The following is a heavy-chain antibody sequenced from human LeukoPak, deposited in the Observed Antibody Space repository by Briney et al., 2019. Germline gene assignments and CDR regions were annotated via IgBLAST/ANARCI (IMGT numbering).Heavy chain of an antibody. Sequence: PGGSLRLSCAASGFTFSTYAMHWVRQAPGKGLEWVAVISYDGSNKYYAGSVKGRFTISRDNPKNTVYLQMNSLRAADTAVYYCARWLSAVSSYFDYWGQGTLVTVSS. V-gene: IGHV3-30-3*01. CDR1: GFTFSTYA. D-gene: IGHD2/OR15-2a*01. J-gene: IGHJ4*02. CDR3: ARWLSAVSSYFDY. CDR2: ISYDGSNK.